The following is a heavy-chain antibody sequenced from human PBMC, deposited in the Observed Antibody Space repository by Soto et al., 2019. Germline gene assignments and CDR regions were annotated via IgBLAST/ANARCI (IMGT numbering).Heavy chain of an antibody. J-gene: IGHJ5*02. Sequence: SVKVSCKASGGTFSRYAISWVRQAPGQGLEWMGGIIPIFGTANYAQKFQGRVTITADESTSTAYMELSSLRSEDTAVYYCARSFDFWSGFTFDPWGQGTLVTVSS. V-gene: IGHV1-69*13. CDR1: GGTFSRYA. CDR3: ARSFDFWSGFTFDP. D-gene: IGHD3-3*01. CDR2: IIPIFGTA.